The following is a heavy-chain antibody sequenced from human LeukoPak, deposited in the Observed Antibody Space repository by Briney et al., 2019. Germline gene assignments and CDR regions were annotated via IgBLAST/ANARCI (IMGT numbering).Heavy chain of an antibody. CDR2: INPSGGST. V-gene: IGHV1-46*01. J-gene: IGHJ3*02. D-gene: IGHD3-10*01. CDR3: ARVVVLLWFGELGGAFDI. CDR1: GYTFTSYY. Sequence: ASVKVSCKASGYTFTSYYMHWVRQAPGQGLEWMGIINPSGGSTGYAQKFQGRVTMTRDTSTSTVYMELRSLRSDDTAVYYCARVVVLLWFGELGGAFDIWDQGTMVTVSS.